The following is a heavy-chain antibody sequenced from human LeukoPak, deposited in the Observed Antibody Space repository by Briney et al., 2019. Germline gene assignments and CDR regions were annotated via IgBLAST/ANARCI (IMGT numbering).Heavy chain of an antibody. V-gene: IGHV3-23*01. CDR2: ISGSTGST. CDR3: ARDPLGDSTYYFDY. D-gene: IGHD2-21*01. J-gene: IGHJ4*02. Sequence: PGGSLRLSCAASGFTFTNYWMSWVRQAPGKGLEWVASISGSTGSTQYADSVKGRFTVSRDNSKNTLYLQMNSLRAEDTAVYYCARDPLGDSTYYFDYWGQRTLVTVSS. CDR1: GFTFTNYW.